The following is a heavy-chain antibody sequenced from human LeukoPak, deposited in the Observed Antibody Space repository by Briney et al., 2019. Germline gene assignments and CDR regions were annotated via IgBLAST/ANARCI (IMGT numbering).Heavy chain of an antibody. Sequence: GGSLRLSCAASGFTVSSNYMNWVRQAPGKGLEWVANIKQDGSEKYYVDSVKGRFTISRDNAKNSLYLQMNSLRVDDTAVYYCARRNVKFSDYGRMDYWGQGTLVTVSS. J-gene: IGHJ4*02. D-gene: IGHD4-17*01. CDR1: GFTVSSNY. CDR2: IKQDGSEK. CDR3: ARRNVKFSDYGRMDY. V-gene: IGHV3-7*01.